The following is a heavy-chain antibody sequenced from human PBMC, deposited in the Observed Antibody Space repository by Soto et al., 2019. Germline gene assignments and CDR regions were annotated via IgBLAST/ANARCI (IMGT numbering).Heavy chain of an antibody. CDR2: IYSGGST. CDR3: ARDLNYGSGSTLRDY. V-gene: IGHV3-66*01. J-gene: IGHJ4*02. D-gene: IGHD3-10*01. Sequence: EVQLVESGGGLVQPGGSLRLSCAASGFTVSSNYMSWVRQAPGKGLEWVSVIYSGGSTYYADSVKGRFTISRDNSKNTLYLQMNSLRAEDTAVYYCARDLNYGSGSTLRDYWCQGTLVTVSS. CDR1: GFTVSSNY.